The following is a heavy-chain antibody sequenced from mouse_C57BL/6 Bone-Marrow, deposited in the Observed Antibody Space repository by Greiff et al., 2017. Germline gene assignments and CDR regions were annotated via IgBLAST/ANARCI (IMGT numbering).Heavy chain of an antibody. CDR3: ARLGTTVVKFDY. V-gene: IGHV1-69*01. D-gene: IGHD1-1*01. Sequence: VQLQQPGAELVMPGASVKLSCKASGYTFTSYWMHWVKQRPGQGLEWIGEIDPSDSYTNYNQKFKGKSTLTVDKSSSTAYMQLSSLTSEDSAVYYCARLGTTVVKFDYWGQGTTLTVSS. J-gene: IGHJ2*01. CDR2: IDPSDSYT. CDR1: GYTFTSYW.